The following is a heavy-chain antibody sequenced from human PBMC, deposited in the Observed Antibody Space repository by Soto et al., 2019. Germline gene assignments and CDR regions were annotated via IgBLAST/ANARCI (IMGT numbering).Heavy chain of an antibody. D-gene: IGHD4-17*01. Sequence: PGGSLRLSCAASGFTFSSYSMNWVRQAPGKGLEWVSVIYSGGSTYDADSVKGRFTISRDNSKNTLYLQMNSLRAEDTAVYYCASPSTVTRPFDIWGQGTMVTVSS. CDR1: GFTFSSYS. CDR3: ASPSTVTRPFDI. J-gene: IGHJ3*02. CDR2: IYSGGST. V-gene: IGHV3-66*01.